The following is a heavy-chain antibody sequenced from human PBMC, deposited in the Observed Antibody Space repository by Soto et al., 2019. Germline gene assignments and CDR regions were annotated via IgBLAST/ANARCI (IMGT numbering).Heavy chain of an antibody. CDR2: ISGSGDKT. V-gene: IGHV3-23*01. CDR1: GFTFSNYG. Sequence: GGSLRLSCVASGFTFSNYGMSWVRQAPGKGLEWVSLISGSGDKTYYADSVEGRFTISRDNSNNTVYLQINSLRVEDTGIYYCAKRRLRVALGRRDYGVDVWGQGTTVTVSS. D-gene: IGHD1-26*01. CDR3: AKRRLRVALGRRDYGVDV. J-gene: IGHJ6*02.